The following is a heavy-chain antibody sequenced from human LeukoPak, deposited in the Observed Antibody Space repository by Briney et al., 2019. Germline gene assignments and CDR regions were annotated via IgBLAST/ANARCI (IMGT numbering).Heavy chain of an antibody. V-gene: IGHV4-59*01. Sequence: SETLSLTCTVSGGSISSYYWSWIRQPPGKGLEWIGYIYYSGSTNYNPSLKSRVTISVDTSKNQFSLKLSSVTAADTAVYYCVVIADDGGYWGQGTLVTVSS. CDR3: VVIADDGGY. D-gene: IGHD2-15*01. J-gene: IGHJ4*02. CDR1: GGSISSYY. CDR2: IYYSGST.